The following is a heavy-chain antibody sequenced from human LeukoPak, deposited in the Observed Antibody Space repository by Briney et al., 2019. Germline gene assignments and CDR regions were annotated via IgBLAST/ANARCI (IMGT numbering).Heavy chain of an antibody. Sequence: GGSLRLSCAASGFTFSSYGMHWVRQAPGKGLEWVAVIWYDGSNKYYADSVKGRFTISRDNSKNTLYLQMNSLRAEDTAVYYGASYAREDSSGYYAGFDYWGQGTLVTVSS. D-gene: IGHD3-22*01. V-gene: IGHV3-33*01. CDR3: ASYAREDSSGYYAGFDY. CDR1: GFTFSSYG. CDR2: IWYDGSNK. J-gene: IGHJ4*02.